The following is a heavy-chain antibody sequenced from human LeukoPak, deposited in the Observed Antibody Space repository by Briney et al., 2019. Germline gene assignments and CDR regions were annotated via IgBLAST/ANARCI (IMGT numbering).Heavy chain of an antibody. D-gene: IGHD6-13*01. J-gene: IGHJ5*02. CDR1: GGSISSYY. V-gene: IGHV4-4*07. CDR2: IYTSGST. Sequence: SETLSLTCTVSGGSISSYYWSCIRQPAGKGLEWIGRIYTSGSTNYNPSLKSRVTMSVDTSKNQFSLKLSSLTAADTAVYYCARPLRQQLVTGWFDPWGQGTLVTVSS. CDR3: ARPLRQQLVTGWFDP.